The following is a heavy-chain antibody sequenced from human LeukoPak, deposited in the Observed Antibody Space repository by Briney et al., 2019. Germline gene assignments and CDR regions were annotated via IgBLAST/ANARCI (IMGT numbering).Heavy chain of an antibody. J-gene: IGHJ5*02. CDR2: INPSGGST. CDR3: ARSTYSSPRGGFDP. Sequence: ASVKVSCKASGYTFTSYDINWVRQAPGQGLEWMGIINPSGGSTSYAQKFQGRVTMTRDMSTSTVYMELTSLRSDDTAVYYCARSTYSSPRGGFDPWGQGTLVTVSS. D-gene: IGHD6-13*01. CDR1: GYTFTSYD. V-gene: IGHV1-46*01.